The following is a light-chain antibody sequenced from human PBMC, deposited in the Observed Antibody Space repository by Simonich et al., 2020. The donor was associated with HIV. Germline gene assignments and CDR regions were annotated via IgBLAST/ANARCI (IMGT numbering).Light chain of an antibody. CDR1: QRVSSY. J-gene: IGKJ4*01. Sequence: EIVLTQSPATLSLSPGERATLSCKGSQRVSSYFAWYQQKTGQAPRLLIYGASTRATGIPARFSGSGSGTEFTLTISSMQSEDFAVYYCQQYNNWPPMTFGGGTKVEIK. V-gene: IGKV3-15*01. CDR3: QQYNNWPPMT. CDR2: GAS.